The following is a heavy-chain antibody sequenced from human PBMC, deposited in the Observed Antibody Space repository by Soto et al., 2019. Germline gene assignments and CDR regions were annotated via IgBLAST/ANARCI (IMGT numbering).Heavy chain of an antibody. CDR1: GYTFTNHG. V-gene: IGHV1-18*01. Sequence: SVNVSCKASGYTFTNHGISWVRQAPGQKLEWMGWISVYNGNINYAQTFQGRVTITKDTSTNRAHVELRSLRFDDTAGYYCARDCGRCGEVPTQYYYCGMDVWGKGTTVRVYS. J-gene: IGHJ6*04. CDR2: ISVYNGNI. D-gene: IGHD3-10*01. CDR3: ARDCGRCGEVPTQYYYCGMDV.